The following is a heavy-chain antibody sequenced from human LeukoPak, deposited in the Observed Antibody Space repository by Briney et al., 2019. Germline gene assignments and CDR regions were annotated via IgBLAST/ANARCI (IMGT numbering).Heavy chain of an antibody. D-gene: IGHD5-24*01. Sequence: PSETLSLTCAVYGGSFSGYYWSWIRQPPGKGLEWIGEINHSGSTNYNPSLKSRVTISVDTSKNQFSLKLSSVTAADTAVYYCARGRRWLQFKARVYGTGVFDYWGPGTLVTVSS. V-gene: IGHV4-34*01. CDR1: GGSFSGYY. J-gene: IGHJ4*02. CDR2: INHSGST. CDR3: ARGRRWLQFKARVYGTGVFDY.